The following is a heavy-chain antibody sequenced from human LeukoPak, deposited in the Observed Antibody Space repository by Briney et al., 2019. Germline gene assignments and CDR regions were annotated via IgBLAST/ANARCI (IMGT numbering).Heavy chain of an antibody. V-gene: IGHV4-34*01. Sequence: PSETLSLTCAVYGGSFSGYYWSWIRQAPGKGLEWIGEINHSGSTNYNPSLKSRVTISVDTSKNQFSLKLSSVTAADTAVYYCARGRPVLLWFGEPSNWFDPWGQGTLVTVSS. D-gene: IGHD3-10*01. J-gene: IGHJ5*02. CDR2: INHSGST. CDR1: GGSFSGYY. CDR3: ARGRPVLLWFGEPSNWFDP.